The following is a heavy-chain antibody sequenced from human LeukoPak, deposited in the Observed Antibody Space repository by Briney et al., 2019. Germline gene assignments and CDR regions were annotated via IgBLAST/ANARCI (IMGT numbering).Heavy chain of an antibody. Sequence: GGSLRLSCAASGFTFSSYAMSWVRQAPGKGLEWVSAISGSGGSTYYADSVKGRFTISRDNSRNTLYLQMNSLRAEDTAVYYCSREGSKVGYCTSTNCPPGNWGRGTLVTVSS. CDR3: SREGSKVGYCTSTNCPPGN. D-gene: IGHD2-2*01. CDR1: GFTFSSYA. CDR2: ISGSGGST. V-gene: IGHV3-23*01. J-gene: IGHJ4*02.